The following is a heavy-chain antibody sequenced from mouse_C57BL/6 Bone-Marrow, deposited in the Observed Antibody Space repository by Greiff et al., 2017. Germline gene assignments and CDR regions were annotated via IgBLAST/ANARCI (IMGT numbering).Heavy chain of an antibody. Sequence: EVMLVESGGDLVKPGGSLKLSCAASGFTFSSYGMSWVRQTPDKRLEWVATISSGGSYTYYPDSVKGRFTISRDNAKNTLYLQMSSLKSEDTAMYYCARSGFPYDYWGQGTTLTVSS. D-gene: IGHD3-1*01. V-gene: IGHV5-6*01. CDR3: ARSGFPYDY. J-gene: IGHJ2*01. CDR1: GFTFSSYG. CDR2: ISSGGSYT.